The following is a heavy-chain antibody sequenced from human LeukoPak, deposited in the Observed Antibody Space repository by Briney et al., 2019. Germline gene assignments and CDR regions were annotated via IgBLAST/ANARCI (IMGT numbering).Heavy chain of an antibody. D-gene: IGHD3-16*01. CDR1: GFTLSSYW. CDR3: ARDVMRGGDLDY. Sequence: GGSLRLSCAASGFTLSSYWMTWVRQAPGKGLEWVAQIKPDGSKEYYVDSVKGRFTISRDNAKNSLYLQMNSLRAEDTAVYYCARDVMRGGDLDYWGQGTLVTVSS. J-gene: IGHJ4*02. V-gene: IGHV3-7*03. CDR2: IKPDGSKE.